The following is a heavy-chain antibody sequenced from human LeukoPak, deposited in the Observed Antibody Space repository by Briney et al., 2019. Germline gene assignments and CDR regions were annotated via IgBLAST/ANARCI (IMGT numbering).Heavy chain of an antibody. V-gene: IGHV3-21*01. Sequence: GGSLRLSCAASGFTFSDYSMNWVRQAPGKGLEWVSSISSISSSIYYADSMKGRFTISRDNAKNSLYLQMNSLRAEDTAVYYCARAYDSSGYYPPYYYYMDVWGKGTTVTVSS. CDR3: ARAYDSSGYYPPYYYYMDV. CDR2: ISSISSSI. CDR1: GFTFSDYS. D-gene: IGHD3-22*01. J-gene: IGHJ6*03.